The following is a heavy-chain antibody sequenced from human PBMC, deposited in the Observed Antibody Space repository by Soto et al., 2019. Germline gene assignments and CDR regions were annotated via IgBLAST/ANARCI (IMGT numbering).Heavy chain of an antibody. CDR1: GASIRSYH. D-gene: IGHD3-16*01. J-gene: IGHJ5*02. Sequence: PSETLSLTCAVSGASIRSYHWGWIRQPAGKGLEWIGRMQHTGNTNYNPSLKSRVTMSVDTSKNQISLKMTSVTATDTAVYFCAKDVSSRRWFDPWGQGILVTVSS. CDR3: AKDVSSRRWFDP. CDR2: MQHTGNT. V-gene: IGHV4-4*07.